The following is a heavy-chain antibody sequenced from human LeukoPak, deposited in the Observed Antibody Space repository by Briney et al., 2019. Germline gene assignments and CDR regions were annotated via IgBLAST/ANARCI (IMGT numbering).Heavy chain of an antibody. J-gene: IGHJ4*02. CDR1: GFTFSSYG. CDR2: IWYDGSNK. D-gene: IGHD6-13*01. CDR3: AREMVAEAGSTLDY. Sequence: PGGSLRLSCAASGFTFSSYGMHWVRQAPGKGLEWVAVIWYDGSNKYYADSVKGRFTISRDNSKNTLYLQMNSLRAEDTAVYYCAREMVAEAGSTLDYWGQGTLVTVSS. V-gene: IGHV3-33*01.